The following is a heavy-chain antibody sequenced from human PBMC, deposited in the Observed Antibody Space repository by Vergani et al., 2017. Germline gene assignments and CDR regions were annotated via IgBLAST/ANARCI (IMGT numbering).Heavy chain of an antibody. D-gene: IGHD3-10*01. CDR1: GGSFSGYY. Sequence: QVQLQQWGAGLLKPSETLSLTCAVYGGSFSGYYWSWIRQPPGKGLEWIGEINHSGSTNYNPSLKSRVTISRDNAKNTLYLQMNSLRAEDTAVYYCAREMEFGESFEPSYYYYGMDVWGQGTTVTVSS. J-gene: IGHJ6*02. V-gene: IGHV4-34*01. CDR3: AREMEFGESFEPSYYYYGMDV. CDR2: INHSGST.